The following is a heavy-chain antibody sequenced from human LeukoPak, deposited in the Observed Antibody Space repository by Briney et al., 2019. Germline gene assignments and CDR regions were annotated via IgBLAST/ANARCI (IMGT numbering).Heavy chain of an antibody. CDR3: AKEYSGYDFDY. CDR1: GFTLRSYD. D-gene: IGHD5-12*01. V-gene: IGHV3-23*01. J-gene: IGHJ4*02. Sequence: GGSLRLSCAASGFTLRSYDMSWVRQAPGKGLEWVAATSGSGVNSYYADSVRGRFTIYRDNSQNTLYLQMDSLRAEDTALYYCAKEYSGYDFDYWGQGTVVTVSS. CDR2: TSGSGVNS.